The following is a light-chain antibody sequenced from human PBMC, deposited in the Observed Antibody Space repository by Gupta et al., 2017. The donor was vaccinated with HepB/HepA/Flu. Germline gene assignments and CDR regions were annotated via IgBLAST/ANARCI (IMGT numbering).Light chain of an antibody. CDR3: GTWDSSLSAVV. CDR1: SSNIGNNY. Sequence: QSVLTQPPSVSASPGQTVTISCSGSSSNIGNNYVSWYQQLPGTAPKLLIYDNNKRPSGIPDLFSGSKSGTSATLGITGLQTGYEADYYCGTWDSSLSAVVFGGGTKLTVL. J-gene: IGLJ2*01. CDR2: DNN. V-gene: IGLV1-51*01.